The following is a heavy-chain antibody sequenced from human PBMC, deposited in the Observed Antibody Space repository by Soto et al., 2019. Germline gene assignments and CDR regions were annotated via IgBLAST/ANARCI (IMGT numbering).Heavy chain of an antibody. J-gene: IGHJ4*02. D-gene: IGHD3-16*01. V-gene: IGHV3-23*01. Sequence: PGGSLRLSCAASGFTFSSYAMSWVRRAPGKGLEWVSAITGNGGSTYLADSVKGRFTISRDNSKNTLNLQMNSLRAEDTAVYYCAKGSAHGSPYYFDFWGRGTLVTVSS. CDR3: AKGSAHGSPYYFDF. CDR1: GFTFSSYA. CDR2: ITGNGGST.